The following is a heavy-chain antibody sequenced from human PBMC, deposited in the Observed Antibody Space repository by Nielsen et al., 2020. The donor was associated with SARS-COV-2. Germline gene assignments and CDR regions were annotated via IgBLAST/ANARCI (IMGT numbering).Heavy chain of an antibody. CDR3: ARDGFLFGSPDRDASYYYYMDV. J-gene: IGHJ6*03. D-gene: IGHD3-3*01. Sequence: LREPLSLTCAVSGGSISSSNWWSWVRQPPGKGLEWIGEIYHSGSTNYNPSLKSRVTISVDKSKNQFSLKLSSVTAADTAVYYCARDGFLFGSPDRDASYYYYMDVWGKGTTVTVSS. CDR2: IYHSGST. CDR1: GGSISSSNW. V-gene: IGHV4-4*02.